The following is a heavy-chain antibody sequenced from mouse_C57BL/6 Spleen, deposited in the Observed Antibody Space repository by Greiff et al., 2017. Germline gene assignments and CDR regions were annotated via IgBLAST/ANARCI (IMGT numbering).Heavy chain of an antibody. V-gene: IGHV5-17*01. D-gene: IGHD4-1*01. CDR3: ARDWDDWYFDV. J-gene: IGHJ1*03. Sequence: EVQLVESGGGLVKPGGSLKLSCAASGFTFSDYGMHWVRQAPEQGLEWVAYISSGSSTIYYADTVKGRFTLSRDNATTTLFLQMTSLRSEDTAMYYCARDWDDWYFDVWGTGTTVTVSS. CDR2: ISSGSSTI. CDR1: GFTFSDYG.